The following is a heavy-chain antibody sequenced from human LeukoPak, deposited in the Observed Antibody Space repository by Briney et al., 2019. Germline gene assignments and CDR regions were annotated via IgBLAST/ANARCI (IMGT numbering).Heavy chain of an antibody. D-gene: IGHD2-21*02. V-gene: IGHV4-38-2*01. J-gene: IGHJ4*02. Sequence: SETLSLTCSVSGFSISRGFYWGWIRQPPGKGLEWIGNIHYSGETYFNPSLKSRLTTSVDTSKNQFSLNLSSVTAADTAMYYCASAAPGLLGYWGQGTLVTVSS. CDR1: GFSISRGFY. CDR3: ASAAPGLLGY. CDR2: IHYSGET.